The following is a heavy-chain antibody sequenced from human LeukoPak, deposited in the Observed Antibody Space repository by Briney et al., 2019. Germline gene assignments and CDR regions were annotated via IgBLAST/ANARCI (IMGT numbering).Heavy chain of an antibody. CDR2: IYYSGST. Sequence: SETLSLTCTVSGGSISSSSYYWGWIRQPPGKGLEWIGSIYYSGSTYYNPSLKSRVTISLDTSKNQFSLKLSSVTAADTAVYYCARRSGVVVPAARRLDYYYMDVWGKGTTVTVSS. V-gene: IGHV4-39*01. J-gene: IGHJ6*03. CDR1: GGSISSSSYY. CDR3: ARRSGVVVPAARRLDYYYMDV. D-gene: IGHD2-2*01.